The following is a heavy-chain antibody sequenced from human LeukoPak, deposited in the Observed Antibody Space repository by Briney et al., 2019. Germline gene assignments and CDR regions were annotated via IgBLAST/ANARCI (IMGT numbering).Heavy chain of an antibody. Sequence: ASVKVSCKASGYTFTSYDINWVRQATGQGLEWMGWMNPNSGNTGYAQKFQGRVTMTRNTSISTAYMELRSLRSDDTAVYYCARDEFTRASAYWGQGTLVTVSS. CDR1: GYTFTSYD. V-gene: IGHV1-8*01. J-gene: IGHJ4*02. CDR3: ARDEFTRASAY. D-gene: IGHD2-2*01. CDR2: MNPNSGNT.